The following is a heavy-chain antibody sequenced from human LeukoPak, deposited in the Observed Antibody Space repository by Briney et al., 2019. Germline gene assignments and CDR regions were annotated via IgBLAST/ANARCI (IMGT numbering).Heavy chain of an antibody. CDR3: ANGAFRLYYIDV. D-gene: IGHD3-16*01. CDR2: INTDGSST. CDR1: GFTFSNYW. Sequence: GGSLRLSCAASGFTFSNYWMHWVRQAPGKGLVWVSRINTDGSSTNYADSVKGRFTISRDNAKNTVFLQMNSLRAEDTAVYYCANGAFRLYYIDVWGKGTTVTVSS. V-gene: IGHV3-74*01. J-gene: IGHJ6*03.